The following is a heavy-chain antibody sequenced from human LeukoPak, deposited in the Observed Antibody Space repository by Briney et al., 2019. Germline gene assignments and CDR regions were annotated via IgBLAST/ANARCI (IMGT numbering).Heavy chain of an antibody. D-gene: IGHD6-13*01. V-gene: IGHV4-39*07. Sequence: PSETLSLTCTVSGGSISSSSYYWGWIRQPPGKGLEWIGSIYYSGSTYYNPSLKSRVTISVDTSKNQFSLKLSSVTAADTAVYYCARLKQQLVLPRVVYYFDYWGQGTLVTVSS. CDR2: IYYSGST. CDR1: GGSISSSSYY. J-gene: IGHJ4*02. CDR3: ARLKQQLVLPRVVYYFDY.